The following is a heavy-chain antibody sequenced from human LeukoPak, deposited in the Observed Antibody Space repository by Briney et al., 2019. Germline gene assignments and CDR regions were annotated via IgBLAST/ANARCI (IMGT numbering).Heavy chain of an antibody. Sequence: GGSLRLSCAASGFTFTNSWMHWVRQAPGKGLVWVSRSKSDGTSTTYADSVKGRFTISRANAKNTLYLQMNSLRAEDTAVYYCARDRRAYNWFDPWGQGTLVTVSS. J-gene: IGHJ5*02. CDR1: GFTFTNSW. CDR2: SKSDGTST. V-gene: IGHV3-74*01. CDR3: ARDRRAYNWFDP.